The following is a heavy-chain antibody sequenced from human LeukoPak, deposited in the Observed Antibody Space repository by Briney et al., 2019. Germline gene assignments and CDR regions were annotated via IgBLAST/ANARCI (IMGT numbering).Heavy chain of an antibody. J-gene: IGHJ6*02. Sequence: GGSLRLSCAASGFTFSSYKMNWVRQAPGRGLEWVSYISSSGSTIYYADSVEGRFTISRDNAKNSLYLQMNSLRAEDTAVYYCARDDPPWQQLVQGPYYYGMDVWGQGTTVTVSS. CDR1: GFTFSSYK. CDR2: ISSSGSTI. CDR3: ARDDPPWQQLVQGPYYYGMDV. V-gene: IGHV3-48*03. D-gene: IGHD6-13*01.